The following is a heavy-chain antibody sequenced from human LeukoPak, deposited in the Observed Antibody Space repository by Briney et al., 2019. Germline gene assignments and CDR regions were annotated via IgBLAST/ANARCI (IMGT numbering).Heavy chain of an antibody. CDR1: GGSFSGYY. Sequence: SETLSLTCAVYGGSFSGYYWSWIRQPPGKGLEWIGEINHSGSTNYNPSLESRVTISVDTSKNQFSLKLSSVTAADTAVYYCARVNYYDSSGYYNAIDPWGQGTLVTVSS. J-gene: IGHJ5*02. CDR3: ARVNYYDSSGYYNAIDP. CDR2: INHSGST. D-gene: IGHD3-22*01. V-gene: IGHV4-34*01.